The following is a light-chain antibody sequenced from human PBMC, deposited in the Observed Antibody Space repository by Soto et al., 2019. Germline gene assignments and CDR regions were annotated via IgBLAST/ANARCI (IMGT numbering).Light chain of an antibody. J-gene: IGLJ2*01. CDR2: LNSDGSH. CDR3: QTRGTGGV. V-gene: IGLV4-69*01. Sequence: QLVLTQSPSASASLGASVKLTCTLSSGHSSYAIAWHQQQPEKGPRYLMKLNSDGSHSKGDGIPDRFSGSSSGAERYLTISSLQSEDEADYYCQTRGTGGVFGGGTKLTVL. CDR1: SGHSSYA.